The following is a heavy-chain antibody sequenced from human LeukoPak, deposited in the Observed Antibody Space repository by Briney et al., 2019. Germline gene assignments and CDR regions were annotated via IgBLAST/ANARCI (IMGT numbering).Heavy chain of an antibody. Sequence: SETLSLTCTVSGGSVSSYYWSWIRQPPGKGLEWIGYIYYSGSTNYNPSLKSRVTISLDTSKNQFSLKVSSVTAADTAVYYCAGDTYSGIYYPYYYYYYMDVWGKGTTVTVSS. CDR3: AGDTYSGIYYPYYYYYYMDV. V-gene: IGHV4-59*02. D-gene: IGHD1-26*01. CDR1: GGSVSSYY. J-gene: IGHJ6*03. CDR2: IYYSGST.